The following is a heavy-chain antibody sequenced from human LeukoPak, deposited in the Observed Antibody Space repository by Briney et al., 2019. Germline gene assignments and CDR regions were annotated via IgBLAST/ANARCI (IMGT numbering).Heavy chain of an antibody. CDR2: ISSSGHAM. Sequence: PGGSLRLSCAASGFTFSDSYMSWIRQAPGKGLEWVSYISSSGHAMYYADSVKGRFTISRGNAKNSLYLQMNSLRAEDTAVYFCATNSGWYGGAAFDIGGQGAMVTVSS. J-gene: IGHJ3*02. CDR1: GFTFSDSY. CDR3: ATNSGWYGGAAFDI. D-gene: IGHD6-19*01. V-gene: IGHV3-11*01.